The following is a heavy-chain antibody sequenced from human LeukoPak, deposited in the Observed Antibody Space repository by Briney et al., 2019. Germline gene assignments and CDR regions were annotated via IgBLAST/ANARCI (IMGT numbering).Heavy chain of an antibody. CDR3: ARHGAYYDFWSGFSAPWFDP. J-gene: IGHJ5*02. CDR2: IYYSGST. V-gene: IGHV4-59*08. CDR1: GGSISSYY. Sequence: NPSETLSLTCTVSGGSISSYYWSWIRQPPGKGLEWIGYIYYSGSTNYNPSLKSRVTISVDTSKNQFSLKLSSVTAADTAVYYCARHGAYYDFWSGFSAPWFDPWGQGTLVTVSS. D-gene: IGHD3-3*01.